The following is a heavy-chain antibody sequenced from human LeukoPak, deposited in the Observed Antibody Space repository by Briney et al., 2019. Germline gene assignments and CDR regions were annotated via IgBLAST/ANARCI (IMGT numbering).Heavy chain of an antibody. V-gene: IGHV4-31*03. J-gene: IGHJ4*02. CDR3: ARGPSQPEGSGPYYFDY. CDR2: IYYSGST. Sequence: SETLSLTCTVSGGSISSGGYYWSWLRQHPGKGLEWIGYIYYSGSTYYNPSLKSRVTISVDTSKNQFSLKLSSVTAADTAVYYCARGPSQPEGSGPYYFDYWGQGTLVTVSS. D-gene: IGHD6-19*01. CDR1: GGSISSGGYY.